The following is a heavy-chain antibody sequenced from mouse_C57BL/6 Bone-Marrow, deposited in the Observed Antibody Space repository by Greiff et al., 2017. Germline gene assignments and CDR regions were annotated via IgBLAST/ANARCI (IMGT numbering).Heavy chain of an antibody. CDR1: GYTFTDYY. CDR3: ARPIYDGYPYAMDY. CDR2: INPYNGGT. Sequence: EVKLQESGPVLVKPGASVKMSCKASGYTFTDYYMNWVKQSHGKSLEWIGVINPYNGGTSYNQKFKGKATLTVDKSSSTAYMELNSLTSEDSAVYYCARPIYDGYPYAMDYWGQGTSVTVSS. D-gene: IGHD2-3*01. J-gene: IGHJ4*01. V-gene: IGHV1-19*01.